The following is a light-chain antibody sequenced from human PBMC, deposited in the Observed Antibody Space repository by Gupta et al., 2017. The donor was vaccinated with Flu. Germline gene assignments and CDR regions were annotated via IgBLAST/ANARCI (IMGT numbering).Light chain of an antibody. CDR3: QVWDSNRGV. CDR2: RDR. CDR1: KIGTIN. J-gene: IGLJ3*02. Sequence: SYDLTQPVSVSVALGQTGTITCAGNKIGTINVHWYQQKPGQAPLLIIYRDRNRPSGIPERFYGSNSGNTATLTIDRVQVGDEAVYYCQVWDSNRGVFGGGTRLTAL. V-gene: IGLV3-9*01.